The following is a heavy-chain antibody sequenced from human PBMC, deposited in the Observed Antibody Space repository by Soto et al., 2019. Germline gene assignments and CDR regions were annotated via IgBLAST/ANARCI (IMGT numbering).Heavy chain of an antibody. CDR1: GFTFSSYS. CDR2: ISSSSSYI. Sequence: PVGSLRLSCAASGFTFSSYSMNWVRQAPGKGLEWVSSISSSSSYIYYADSVKGRFAISRDNAKNSLYLQMNSLRAEDTAVYYCTRGSYDYVWGIAGYWGQGTLVTVSS. V-gene: IGHV3-21*01. CDR3: TRGSYDYVWGIAGY. D-gene: IGHD3-16*01. J-gene: IGHJ4*02.